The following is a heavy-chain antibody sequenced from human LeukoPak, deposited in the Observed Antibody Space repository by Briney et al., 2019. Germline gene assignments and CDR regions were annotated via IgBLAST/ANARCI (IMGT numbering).Heavy chain of an antibody. CDR1: GGSIDSGDYH. CDR3: AREINVAGSAFDI. V-gene: IGHV4-30-4*08. Sequence: SQTLSLTFTVSGGSIDSGDYHWSWIRQSPGKGLEWIGYIHFSGRTDYNPSLKSRTILSVDKSNTQFSLRLISVTAADTAVYYCAREINVAGSAFDIWGQGTMVTVSS. D-gene: IGHD6-19*01. CDR2: IHFSGRT. J-gene: IGHJ3*02.